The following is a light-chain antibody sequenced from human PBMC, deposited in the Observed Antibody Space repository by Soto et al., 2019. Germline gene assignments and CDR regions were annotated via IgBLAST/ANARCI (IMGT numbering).Light chain of an antibody. V-gene: IGKV1-39*01. J-gene: IGKJ2*01. Sequence: DIQLTQSPSSLSASVGDRVTITCRASQSISNYLNWYQQKPGKGPNLLIYEASTLQSGVPSRFSGSGSGTDFPLPISGLQPDDFATYSCQQSVTFGQGTRLDIK. CDR1: QSISNY. CDR2: EAS. CDR3: QQSVT.